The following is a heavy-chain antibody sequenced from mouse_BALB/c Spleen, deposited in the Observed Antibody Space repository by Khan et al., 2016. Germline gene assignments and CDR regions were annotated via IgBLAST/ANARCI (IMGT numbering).Heavy chain of an antibody. CDR3: ARSVAGTLAY. D-gene: IGHD4-1*01. CDR1: GYTFTDYS. V-gene: IGHV9-2-1*01. J-gene: IGHJ3*01. CDR2: INTETGEP. Sequence: QIQLVQSGPELKKPGETVKISCKAPGYTFTDYSMHWVKQAPGKGLKWMGWINTETGEPTYADDFKGRFAVSLETSASTAYLQINNLKNEDTATCFCARSVAGTLAYWGQGTLVTVSA.